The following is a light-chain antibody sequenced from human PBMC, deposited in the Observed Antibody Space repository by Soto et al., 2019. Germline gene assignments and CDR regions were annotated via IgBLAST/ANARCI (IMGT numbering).Light chain of an antibody. CDR1: QGIGSA. J-gene: IGKJ1*01. Sequence: AVQLTQSPSTLSASVGDRVTITCRASQGIGSALGWYQQKAGKTPKLLIYDASSLESGVPSRFSGSGSGTKFTLTFISLFFFYFSAYYCHQYYTYSPFGQGPKL. CDR2: DAS. V-gene: IGKV1-13*02. CDR3: HQYYTYSP.